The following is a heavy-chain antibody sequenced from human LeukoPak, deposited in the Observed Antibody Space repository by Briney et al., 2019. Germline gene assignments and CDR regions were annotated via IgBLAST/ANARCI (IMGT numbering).Heavy chain of an antibody. CDR1: GYTFTSYY. V-gene: IGHV1-46*01. CDR3: ARSSAYYNEADI. J-gene: IGHJ3*02. CDR2: INPSGGST. Sequence: ASVKVSCTTSGYTFTSYYIHWVRQAPGQGLEWLGIINPSGGSTTYAQKFQGRVTMTTDPSTSTVYMELTSLRSDDTAVYYCARSSAYYNEADIWGQGTMVTVSS. D-gene: IGHD3-9*01.